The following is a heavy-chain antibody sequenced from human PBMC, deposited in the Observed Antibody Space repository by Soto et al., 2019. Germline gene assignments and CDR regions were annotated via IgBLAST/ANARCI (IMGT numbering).Heavy chain of an antibody. D-gene: IGHD3-9*01. Sequence: ASVKVSCKASGCTFTSYDINWVRQATGRGLEWMGWMYPNSGNTGYVQKLQGGVIMTRNTSISTAYMELSSLRSEDTAVYYCARGNDILTGCYGDYYYGLDVWAQGTTVPVSS. V-gene: IGHV1-8*01. CDR3: ARGNDILTGCYGDYYYGLDV. J-gene: IGHJ6*01. CDR2: MYPNSGNT. CDR1: GCTFTSYD.